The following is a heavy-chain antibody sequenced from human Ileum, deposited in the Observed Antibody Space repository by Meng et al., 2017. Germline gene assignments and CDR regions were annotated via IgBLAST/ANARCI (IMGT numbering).Heavy chain of an antibody. Sequence: GESLKISCAASEFSVSSKYMSWARQAPGKGLEWVSVIYTGGTAYYADSVKDRFTISRDTSKNTLYLQMKSLKPEDTAVYFCAREFTASYGDSFDVWGQGTMVTVSS. CDR3: AREFTASYGDSFDV. D-gene: IGHD1-26*01. CDR2: IYTGGTA. J-gene: IGHJ3*01. CDR1: EFSVSSKY. V-gene: IGHV3-66*02.